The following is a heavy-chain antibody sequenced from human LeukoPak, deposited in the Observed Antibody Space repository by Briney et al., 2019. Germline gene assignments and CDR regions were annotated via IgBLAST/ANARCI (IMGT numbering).Heavy chain of an antibody. CDR2: ISYDGSTK. V-gene: IGHV3-30*18. J-gene: IGHJ4*02. CDR1: GFTFSGYG. D-gene: IGHD6-19*01. Sequence: GGSLRLSCAASGFTFSGYGMHWVRQAPGKGLEWVAAISYDGSTKYYADSVKGRFTLSRDNSKNTLFLQMNSLRAEDTAVYYCVKDLSRGGGWHFEYWGQGTLVTVSS. CDR3: VKDLSRGGGWHFEY.